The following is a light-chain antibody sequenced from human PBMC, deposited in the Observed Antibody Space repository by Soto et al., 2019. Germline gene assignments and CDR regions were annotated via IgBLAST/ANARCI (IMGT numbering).Light chain of an antibody. CDR3: CSFALRSTLI. CDR2: SNN. Sequence: QSVLTQPPSASGTPGQRVTISCSGSSSNIGGNTVTWYQRLPGTAPKLLMYSNNERPSGVPDRFSGSKSGTSASLAISGLQSEDEADYYCCSFALRSTLIFGGGTKVTVL. V-gene: IGLV1-44*01. CDR1: SSNIGGNT. J-gene: IGLJ2*01.